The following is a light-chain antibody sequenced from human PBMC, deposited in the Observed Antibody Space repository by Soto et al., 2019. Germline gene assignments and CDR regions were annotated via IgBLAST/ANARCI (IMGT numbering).Light chain of an antibody. CDR2: GAS. Sequence: EIVLTQSPVTLSVSPGERATLSCRASQSISTTLVWYQQKPGQAPRLLIYGASTRATGVPARFSGSGSGTEFTLTISSLQSEDFAVYYCQQYNNWPRTFGQGTKVDI. CDR1: QSISTT. J-gene: IGKJ1*01. CDR3: QQYNNWPRT. V-gene: IGKV3-15*01.